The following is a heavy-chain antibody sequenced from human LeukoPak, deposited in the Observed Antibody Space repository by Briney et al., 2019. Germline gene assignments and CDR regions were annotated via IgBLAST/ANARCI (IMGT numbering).Heavy chain of an antibody. J-gene: IGHJ3*02. V-gene: IGHV3-23*01. CDR1: GFTFSSYA. Sequence: HPGGSLRLSCAASGFTFSSYAMSWVRQAPGKGLEWVSAISGSGGSTYYADSVKGRFTISRDNSKNTLYLQMNSLRAEDTAVYYCAREGRGTDAFDIWGQGTIVTVSS. CDR3: AREGRGTDAFDI. CDR2: ISGSGGST. D-gene: IGHD3-16*01.